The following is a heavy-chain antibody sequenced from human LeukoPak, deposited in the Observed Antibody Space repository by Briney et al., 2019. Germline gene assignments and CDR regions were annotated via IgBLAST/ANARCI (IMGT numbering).Heavy chain of an antibody. V-gene: IGHV3-30*03. Sequence: PGGSLRLSCAASRFTFSTYSMNWVRQAPGKGLEWVAVISYDGSNKYYADSVKGRFTISRDNSKNTLYLQMNSLRAEDTAVYYCAREFYDFWSGYPLDYWGQGTLVTVSS. J-gene: IGHJ4*02. D-gene: IGHD3-3*01. CDR3: AREFYDFWSGYPLDY. CDR2: ISYDGSNK. CDR1: RFTFSTYS.